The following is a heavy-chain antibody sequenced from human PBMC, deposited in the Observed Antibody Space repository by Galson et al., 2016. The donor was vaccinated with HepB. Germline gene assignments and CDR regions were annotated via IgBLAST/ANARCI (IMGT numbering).Heavy chain of an antibody. CDR3: AIASGYSSDY. CDR2: INEDGSEM. V-gene: IGHV3-7*03. Sequence: SLRLSCAVSGFPFRSYWMSWVRQAPGKGLEWLANINEDGSEMYYVDSVKGRFTISRDRATNSLPLQMNTLRAEDTAVYYCAIASGYSSDYWGQGTLVTVSS. D-gene: IGHD2-15*01. CDR1: GFPFRSYW. J-gene: IGHJ4*02.